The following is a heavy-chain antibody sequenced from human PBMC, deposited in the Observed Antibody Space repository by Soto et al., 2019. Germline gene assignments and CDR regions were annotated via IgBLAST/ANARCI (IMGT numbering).Heavy chain of an antibody. Sequence: GGSLRLSCATSGFPFSSYWMSWVRQAPGKGLEWVANIKQDGSEKYYVDSVKGRFTISRDNAKNSLYLQMNSLRAEDTAVYYCARTYFYDSSGYYNYIYWGQGTLVSFS. CDR1: GFPFSSYW. J-gene: IGHJ4*02. CDR3: ARTYFYDSSGYYNYIY. D-gene: IGHD3-22*01. CDR2: IKQDGSEK. V-gene: IGHV3-7*01.